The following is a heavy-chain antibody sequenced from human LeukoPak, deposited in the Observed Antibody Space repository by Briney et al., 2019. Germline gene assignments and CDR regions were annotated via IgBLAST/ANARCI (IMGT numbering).Heavy chain of an antibody. D-gene: IGHD3-3*01. CDR1: GGTFSSYA. V-gene: IGHV1-69*05. CDR2: IIPIFGTA. J-gene: IGHJ4*02. CDR3: ARPYYYDFWSGWATVGSYYFDY. Sequence: SSVKVSCKASGGTFSSYAISWVRQAPGQGLEWMGRIIPIFGTANYAQKLQGRVTMTTDTSKSTAYMELRSLRSDDTAVYYCARPYYYDFWSGWATVGSYYFDYWGQGTLVTVSS.